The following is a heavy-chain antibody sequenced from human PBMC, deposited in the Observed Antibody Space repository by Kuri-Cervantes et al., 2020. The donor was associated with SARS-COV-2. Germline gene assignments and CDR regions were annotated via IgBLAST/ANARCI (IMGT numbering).Heavy chain of an antibody. CDR1: GYTFTSYG. Sequence: ASVKVSCKASGYTFTSYGISWVRQAPGQGLEWMGWISAYNGNTNYAQKLQGGVTMTRDTSTSTVYMEWTSLRSEDTAVYYCVRGKYHRINMIRGVMAADFDYWGQGTLVTVVS. CDR3: VRGKYHRINMIRGVMAADFDY. V-gene: IGHV1-18*01. D-gene: IGHD3-10*01. CDR2: ISAYNGNT. J-gene: IGHJ4*02.